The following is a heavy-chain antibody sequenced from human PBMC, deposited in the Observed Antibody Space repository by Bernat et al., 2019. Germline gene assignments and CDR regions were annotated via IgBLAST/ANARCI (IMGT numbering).Heavy chain of an antibody. D-gene: IGHD3-22*01. V-gene: IGHV3-23*04. J-gene: IGHJ4*02. CDR3: AKGKKGYYYDSSGYFY. CDR1: GFTFSSYA. CDR2: ISGSGGIT. Sequence: EVQLVESGGGLVQPGGSLRLSCAASGFTFSSYAMSWVRQAPGKGLEWVSAISGSGGITYYADSVKDRFTISRENSKNTLYLQMNSLRAEDTAVYYCAKGKKGYYYDSSGYFYWGQGTLVTVSS.